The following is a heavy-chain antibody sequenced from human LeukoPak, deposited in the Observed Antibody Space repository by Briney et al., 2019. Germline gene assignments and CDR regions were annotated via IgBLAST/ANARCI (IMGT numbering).Heavy chain of an antibody. CDR1: GYTFTSYG. D-gene: IGHD6-25*01. CDR3: ARDDALAARGSFDY. V-gene: IGHV1-18*01. Sequence: ASVNVSFKASGYTFTSYGINWVRQAPGQGVAGMGWISAYNCNTNYAQKLQGRVTITTNTATGTAYMELRSLRSDDTAVYYCARDDALAARGSFDYWGQGNLVPVSS. CDR2: ISAYNCNT. J-gene: IGHJ4*02.